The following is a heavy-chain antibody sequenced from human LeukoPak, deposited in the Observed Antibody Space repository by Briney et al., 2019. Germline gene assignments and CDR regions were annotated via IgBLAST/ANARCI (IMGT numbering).Heavy chain of an antibody. J-gene: IGHJ4*02. CDR3: ARGDGSFDY. CDR2: INHSGST. Sequence: SETLSLTCAVYGGSFSGYYWSWIRQPPGKGLEWIGEINHSGSTNYNPSLKSRVTISVDTSKNQFSLKLSPVTAADTAVYYCARGDGSFDYWGQGTLVTVSS. D-gene: IGHD2-15*01. CDR1: GGSFSGYY. V-gene: IGHV4-34*01.